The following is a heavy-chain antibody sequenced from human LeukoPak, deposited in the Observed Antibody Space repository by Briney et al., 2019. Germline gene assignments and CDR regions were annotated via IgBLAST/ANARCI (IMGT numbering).Heavy chain of an antibody. CDR3: ARDLPRPLIQGANWFDP. D-gene: IGHD4/OR15-4a*01. CDR1: GGSISSSSYY. CDR2: IYYSGST. V-gene: IGHV4-39*07. Sequence: PSETLSLTCTVSGGSISSSSYYWGWIRQPPGKGLEWIGSIYYSGSTYYNPSLKSRVTISVDTSKNQFSLKLSSVTAADTAVYYCARDLPRPLIQGANWFDPWGQGTLVTVSS. J-gene: IGHJ5*02.